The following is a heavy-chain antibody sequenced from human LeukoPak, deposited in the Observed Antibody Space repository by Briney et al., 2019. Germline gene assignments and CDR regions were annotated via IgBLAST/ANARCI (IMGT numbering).Heavy chain of an antibody. J-gene: IGHJ4*02. CDR3: ARDAATVTSRLLGGRSYYFDY. Sequence: PGGSLRLSCAASGFTFSSYSMNWVRQAPGKGLEWVSSISSSYIYYADSVKGRFTISRDNAKNSLYLQMNSLRAEDTAVYYCARDAATVTSRLLGGRSYYFDYWGQGTLVTVSS. D-gene: IGHD4-17*01. V-gene: IGHV3-21*01. CDR1: GFTFSSYS. CDR2: ISSSYI.